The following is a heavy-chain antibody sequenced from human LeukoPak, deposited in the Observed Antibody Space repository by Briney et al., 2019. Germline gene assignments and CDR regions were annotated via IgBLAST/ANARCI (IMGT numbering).Heavy chain of an antibody. D-gene: IGHD3-16*02. CDR3: GGDSAGSYRLWGMEV. CDR1: GYTFTGYY. CDR2: INPNSGGT. V-gene: IGHV1-2*02. J-gene: IGHJ6*02. Sequence: ASVKVSCKASGYTFTGYYMHWVRQAPGQGLEWMGWINPNSGGTNYAQKFQGRVTMTRDTSISTAYMELSRLRSDDTAVYYCGGDSAGSYRLWGMEVWGQGPTVTVPS.